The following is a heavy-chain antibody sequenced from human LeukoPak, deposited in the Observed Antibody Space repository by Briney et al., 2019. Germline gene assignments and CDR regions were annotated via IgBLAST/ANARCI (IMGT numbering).Heavy chain of an antibody. D-gene: IGHD2-2*01. Sequence: GSLRLSCSASGFTFISYEMNWVRRAPGKGLEWGSYIISSGSTIYYSDSVKGRFTISRDNAKNSLYLQMNSLRAEDTAVYYCATTPVRCSSTSCYVDYWGQGTLVTVSS. CDR1: GFTFISYE. CDR2: IISSGSTI. CDR3: ATTPVRCSSTSCYVDY. V-gene: IGHV3-48*03. J-gene: IGHJ4*02.